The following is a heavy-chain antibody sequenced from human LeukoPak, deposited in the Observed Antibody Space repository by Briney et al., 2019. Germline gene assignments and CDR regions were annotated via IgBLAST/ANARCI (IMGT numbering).Heavy chain of an antibody. V-gene: IGHV1-24*01. CDR1: GYTLTELS. J-gene: IGHJ4*02. Sequence: ASVKVSCKVSGYTLTELSMHWVRQAPGKGLEWMGGFDPEDGETIYAQKFQGRVTMTEDTSTDTAYMELSSLRSEDTAVYYCATDRGAGSPRITMVREVITYWGQGTLVTVSS. CDR2: FDPEDGET. CDR3: ATDRGAGSPRITMVREVITY. D-gene: IGHD3-10*01.